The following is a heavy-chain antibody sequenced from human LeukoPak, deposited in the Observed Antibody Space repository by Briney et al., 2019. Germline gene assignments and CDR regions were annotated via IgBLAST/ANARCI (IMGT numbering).Heavy chain of an antibody. CDR2: IPYDGSNK. V-gene: IGHV3-30*18. J-gene: IGHJ4*02. D-gene: IGHD3-16*01. CDR3: AKAPPYPRGYFDY. CDR1: GFTFSSYG. Sequence: GGSLRLSCAASGFTFSSYGMHWVRQAPGKGLEWVAVIPYDGSNKYYADSVKGRFTISRDNSKNTLYLQMNSLRAEDTAVYYCAKAPPYPRGYFDYWGQGTLVTVSS.